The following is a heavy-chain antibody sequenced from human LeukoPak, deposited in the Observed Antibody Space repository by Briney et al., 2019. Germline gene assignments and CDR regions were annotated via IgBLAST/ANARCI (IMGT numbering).Heavy chain of an antibody. D-gene: IGHD4-11*01. CDR3: ARAGGTVTTAGFLFDY. CDR1: GGSISSYY. CDR2: IYYSGST. J-gene: IGHJ4*02. V-gene: IGHV4-59*08. Sequence: SETLSLTCTVSGGSISSYYWSWIRQPPGKGLKWIGYIYYSGSTNYNPSLKSRVTISVDTSKNQFSLKLSSVTAADTAVYYCARAGGTVTTAGFLFDYWGQGTLVTVSS.